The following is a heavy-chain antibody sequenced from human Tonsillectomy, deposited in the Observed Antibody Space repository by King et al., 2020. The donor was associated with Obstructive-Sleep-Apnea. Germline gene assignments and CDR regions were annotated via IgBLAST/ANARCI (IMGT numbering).Heavy chain of an antibody. D-gene: IGHD3-10*01. CDR1: GYDFSSHW. Sequence: VQLVESGAEVKKPGESLRISCKGSGYDFSSHWISWVRHVPGKGLEWMGKIDPKDSYTGYSPSFQGHITLSVDKSISTAYLQWSSLKASDSAMYYCARRYYFGSGTYWYFDLWGRGSLVTVSS. J-gene: IGHJ2*01. V-gene: IGHV5-10-1*01. CDR3: ARRYYFGSGTYWYFDL. CDR2: IDPKDSYT.